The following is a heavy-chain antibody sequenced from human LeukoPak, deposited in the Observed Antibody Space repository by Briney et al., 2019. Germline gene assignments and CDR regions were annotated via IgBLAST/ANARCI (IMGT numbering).Heavy chain of an antibody. CDR3: ALLAVASDFDY. CDR1: GFPFSVYE. J-gene: IGHJ4*02. Sequence: PGRSLRLSCAVSGFPFSVYEMNWVRQAPGKGLEWVSNIGSSGAIRHYADSVKGRFSISRDNAENSLFLHLNSLRVEDTGIYYCALLAVASDFDYWGQGALVTVSS. CDR2: IGSSGAIR. D-gene: IGHD6-19*01. V-gene: IGHV3-48*03.